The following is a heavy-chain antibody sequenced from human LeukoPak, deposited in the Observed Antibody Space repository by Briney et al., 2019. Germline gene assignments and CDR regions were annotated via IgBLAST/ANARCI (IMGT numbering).Heavy chain of an antibody. V-gene: IGHV4-39*07. J-gene: IGHJ5*02. CDR3: ARGRFKRDGYNRPRGWFDP. CDR1: GGSISSSSYY. D-gene: IGHD5-24*01. Sequence: NPSETLSLTCTVSGGSISSSSYYWGWIRQPPGKGLEWIGSIYYSGSTYYNPSLKSRVTISVDTSKNQFSLKLSSVTAADTAVYYCARGRFKRDGYNRPRGWFDPWGQGTLVTVSS. CDR2: IYYSGST.